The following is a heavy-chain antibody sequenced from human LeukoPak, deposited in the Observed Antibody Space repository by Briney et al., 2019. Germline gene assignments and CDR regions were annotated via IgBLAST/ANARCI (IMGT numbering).Heavy chain of an antibody. Sequence: GGSLRLSCAASGFTFISYGMSWVRQAPGKGLEWVSGITGSGGSTYYADSVKGRFTISRDNSKNTLSLQMNSLRAEDTAVYYCAKVGNWKYGHHDYWGQGTLVTVSS. CDR1: GFTFISYG. CDR2: ITGSGGST. D-gene: IGHD1-7*01. V-gene: IGHV3-23*01. J-gene: IGHJ4*02. CDR3: AKVGNWKYGHHDY.